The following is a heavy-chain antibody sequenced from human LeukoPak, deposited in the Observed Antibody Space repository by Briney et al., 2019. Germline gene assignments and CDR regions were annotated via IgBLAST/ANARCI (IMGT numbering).Heavy chain of an antibody. CDR3: ARDGPYYYDSSGYYSGDY. CDR2: IIPIFGTA. V-gene: IGHV1-69*13. J-gene: IGHJ4*02. CDR1: GGTFSSYA. D-gene: IGHD3-22*01. Sequence: GASVKVSCKASGGTFSSYAISWVRQAPGQGLEWMGGIIPIFGTANYAQKLQGRVTITADESTSTAYMELSSLRSEDTAVYYCARDGPYYYDSSGYYSGDYWGQGTLVTVSS.